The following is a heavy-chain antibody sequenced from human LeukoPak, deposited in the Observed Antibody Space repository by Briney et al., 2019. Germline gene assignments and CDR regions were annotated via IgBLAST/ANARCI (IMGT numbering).Heavy chain of an antibody. Sequence: AGGSLRLSCAASGFTVSSNYMSRVRQAPGKGLEWVSAISGSGGSTYYADSVKGRFTISRDNSKNTLYLQMNSLRAEDTAVYYCVKRDQADQWGQGTLVTVSS. V-gene: IGHV3-23*01. J-gene: IGHJ4*02. CDR1: GFTVSSNY. CDR2: ISGSGGST. D-gene: IGHD5-24*01. CDR3: VKRDQADQ.